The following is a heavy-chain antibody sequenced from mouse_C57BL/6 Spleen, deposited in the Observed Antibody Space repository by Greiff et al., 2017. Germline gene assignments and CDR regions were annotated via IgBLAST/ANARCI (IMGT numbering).Heavy chain of an antibody. CDR2: ISDGGSYT. V-gene: IGHV5-4*03. CDR1: GFTFSSYA. Sequence: EVMLVESGGGLVKHGGSLKLSCAASGFTFSSYAMSWVRQTPEKRLEWVATISDGGSYTYYPDNVKGRFTISRDNAKNNLYLQMSHLKSEDTAMYYCARGDGNYVDYYAMDYWGQGTSVTVSS. J-gene: IGHJ4*01. D-gene: IGHD2-1*01. CDR3: ARGDGNYVDYYAMDY.